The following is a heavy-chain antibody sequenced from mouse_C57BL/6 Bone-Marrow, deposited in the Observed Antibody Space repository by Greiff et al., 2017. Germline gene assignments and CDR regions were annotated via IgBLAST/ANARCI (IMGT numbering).Heavy chain of an antibody. Sequence: EVHLVESGGGLVKPGGSLKLSCAASGFTFSSYAMSWVRQTPEKRLEWVATISDGGSYTYYPDNVKGRFTISRDNAKNNLYRQMSHLKSEDTAMYYCARDRGNYYCSSCFFDYWGQGTTLTVSS. CDR2: ISDGGSYT. D-gene: IGHD1-1*01. CDR3: ARDRGNYYCSSCFFDY. CDR1: GFTFSSYA. V-gene: IGHV5-4*01. J-gene: IGHJ2*01.